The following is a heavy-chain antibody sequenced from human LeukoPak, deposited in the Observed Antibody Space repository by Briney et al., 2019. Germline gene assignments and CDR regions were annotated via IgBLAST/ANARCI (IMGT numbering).Heavy chain of an antibody. CDR3: ARDDIAVAGSYFDY. J-gene: IGHJ4*02. D-gene: IGHD6-19*01. CDR1: GYTFTGYY. CDR2: INPNTGGT. V-gene: IGHV1-2*02. Sequence: ASVKVSCKASGYTFTGYYIHWVRQAPGQGLEWMAWINPNTGGTKYAQKFQGRVTMTRDTSISTAYMELSRLKSDDTAVYYCARDDIAVAGSYFDYWSQGTLVTVSS.